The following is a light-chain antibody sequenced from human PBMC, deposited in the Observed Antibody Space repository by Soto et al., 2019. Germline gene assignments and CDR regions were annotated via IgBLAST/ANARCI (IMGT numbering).Light chain of an antibody. V-gene: IGKV1-5*03. Sequence: DIQLTQSPSTLYGSVGERVTLTSPASQTISSWLAWYQQKPGKAPKLLIYKASTLKSGVPSRFSGSGSGTEFTLTISSLQPDDFATYYCQHYNSYSEAFGQGTKVDIK. CDR1: QTISSW. J-gene: IGKJ1*01. CDR3: QHYNSYSEA. CDR2: KAS.